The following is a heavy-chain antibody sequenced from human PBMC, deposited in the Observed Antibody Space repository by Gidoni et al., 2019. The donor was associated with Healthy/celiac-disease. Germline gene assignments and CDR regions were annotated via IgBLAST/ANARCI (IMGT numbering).Heavy chain of an antibody. J-gene: IGHJ6*02. CDR1: GYSFTSYW. CDR3: ARQVRAHYYYGMDV. Sequence: EVQLVQSGAEVKKRGESLKISCKGSGYSFTSYWIGWVRQMPGKGLEWMGSIYPGDSDNRYSPSFKGQVTISAEKSIRTAYLQWSSLKASDTAMYYCARQVRAHYYYGMDVWGQGTTVTVSS. D-gene: IGHD1-1*01. CDR2: IYPGDSDN. V-gene: IGHV5-51*01.